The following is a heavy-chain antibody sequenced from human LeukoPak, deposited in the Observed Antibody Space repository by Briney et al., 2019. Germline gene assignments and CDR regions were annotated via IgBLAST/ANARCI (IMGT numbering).Heavy chain of an antibody. CDR2: IYYSGST. J-gene: IGHJ3*02. CDR1: GGSISSSSYY. CDR3: AKTTSAMAPDAFDI. Sequence: SETLSLTCTVSGGSISSSSYYWGWIRQPPGKGLEWIGSIYYSGSTYYNPSLKSRVTISVDKSKNQFSLKLSSVTAADTAVYYCAKTTSAMAPDAFDIWGQGTMVTVSS. D-gene: IGHD5-18*01. V-gene: IGHV4-39*07.